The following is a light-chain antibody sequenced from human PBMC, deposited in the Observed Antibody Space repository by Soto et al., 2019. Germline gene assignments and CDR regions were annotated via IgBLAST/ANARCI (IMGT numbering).Light chain of an antibody. CDR2: GAS. J-gene: IGKJ2*03. CDR1: QSVRNNY. V-gene: IGKV3-20*01. Sequence: EILLTQSPGTLSLSPGERATLSCRASQSVRNNYVAWYQQKPGQAPRLFIHGASGRATGIPDRFSGSGSGTDFTLTISRLEPEDFAVYYCQQYGSSPYSFGKGNKLEI. CDR3: QQYGSSPYS.